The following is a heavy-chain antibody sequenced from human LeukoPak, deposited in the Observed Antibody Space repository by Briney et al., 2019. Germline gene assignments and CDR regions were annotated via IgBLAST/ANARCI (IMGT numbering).Heavy chain of an antibody. CDR1: GFTFSSYS. CDR3: ARASSSGYRGADY. D-gene: IGHD3-22*01. CDR2: ISSSSSYI. V-gene: IGHV3-21*01. Sequence: GGSLRLSCAASGFTFSSYSMNWVRQAPGKGLEWVSSISSSSSYIYYADSVKGRFTISRDNAKNSLYLQMNSLRAEDTAVYYCARASSSGYRGADYWGQGTLVTVSS. J-gene: IGHJ4*02.